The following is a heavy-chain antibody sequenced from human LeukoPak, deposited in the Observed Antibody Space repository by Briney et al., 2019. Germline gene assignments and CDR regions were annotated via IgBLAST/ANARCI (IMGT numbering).Heavy chain of an antibody. Sequence: GESLKISCKGSGYSFTSYWIGWVRQMPGKGLEWMGIIYPGDSDTRYSPSFQGQATISADKSISTAYLQWSSLKASHTAMYYCARRGSYNYPNFDYWGQGTLVTVSS. CDR2: IYPGDSDT. V-gene: IGHV5-51*01. J-gene: IGHJ4*02. CDR1: GYSFTSYW. D-gene: IGHD5-24*01. CDR3: ARRGSYNYPNFDY.